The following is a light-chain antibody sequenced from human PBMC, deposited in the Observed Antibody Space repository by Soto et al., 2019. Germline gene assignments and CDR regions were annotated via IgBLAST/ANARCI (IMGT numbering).Light chain of an antibody. CDR3: NSYTTSSTRV. V-gene: IGLV2-14*01. CDR1: SSDVGAYNY. CDR2: EVS. J-gene: IGLJ3*02. Sequence: QSALTQPASVSGSPGQSITISCTGTSSDVGAYNYVSWYQHHPGKAPKLRIYEVSNRPSGVSNRFSGSKSGNTASLTISGLQAEDEADYYCNSYTTSSTRVFGGGTKLTVL.